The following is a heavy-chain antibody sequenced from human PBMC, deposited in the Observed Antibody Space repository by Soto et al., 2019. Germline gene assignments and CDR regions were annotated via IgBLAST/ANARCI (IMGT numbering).Heavy chain of an antibody. CDR2: IYPSESDT. CDR3: ARGGVSTRTFDY. J-gene: IGHJ4*02. Sequence: PGEPLKISCKGSGYNFAGYCIAWVRQMPGKGLELMGLIYPSESDTRYRPSFQGQVTISADKSIISAYLQWSSLRASDAAMYYCARGGVSTRTFDYWGQGTPFTVSS. CDR1: GYNFAGYC. V-gene: IGHV5-51*01. D-gene: IGHD3-3*01.